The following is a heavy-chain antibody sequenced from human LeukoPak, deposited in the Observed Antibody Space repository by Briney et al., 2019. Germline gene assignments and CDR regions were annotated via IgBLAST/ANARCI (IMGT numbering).Heavy chain of an antibody. CDR3: ARELWFGEPGRSDFDY. J-gene: IGHJ4*02. Sequence: SETLSLTCTVSGGSMGSYYWSWIRQPAGKGLEWIGRIYTSGSTNYNPSLKSRVTMSVDTSKNQSSLKLSSVTAADTAVYYCARELWFGEPGRSDFDYWGQGTLVTVSS. CDR2: IYTSGST. CDR1: GGSMGSYY. D-gene: IGHD3-10*01. V-gene: IGHV4-4*07.